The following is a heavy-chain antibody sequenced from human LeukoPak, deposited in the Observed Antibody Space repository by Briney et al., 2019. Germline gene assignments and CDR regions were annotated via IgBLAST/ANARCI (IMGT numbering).Heavy chain of an antibody. CDR3: ARDAGHQLSRRNYYAMDV. Sequence: KPSETLSLTCAVFGGSFSGYFWSWIRQPPGKGLEWIGEINESGSTNYNPSLKSRVTISVDTSKNQFSLKLSSVTAADTAVYYCARDAGHQLSRRNYYAMDVWGQGTTVTVSS. CDR1: GGSFSGYF. V-gene: IGHV4-34*01. J-gene: IGHJ6*02. D-gene: IGHD1-1*01. CDR2: INESGST.